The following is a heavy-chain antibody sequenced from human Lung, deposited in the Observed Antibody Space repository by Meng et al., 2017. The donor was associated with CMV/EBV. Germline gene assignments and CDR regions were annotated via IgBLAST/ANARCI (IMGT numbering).Heavy chain of an antibody. CDR1: TFTFSSFI. V-gene: IGHV3-48*03. J-gene: IGHJ6*02. CDR2: ISSSGSTI. Sequence: SCAASTFTFSSFIIHWVRQAPGKGLEWVSYISSSGSTIYYADSVKGRFTISRDNAKNSLYLQMNSLRAEDTAVYYCARDRGYCSSTSCRHPRYWHYGMDVXGQGXTVTVSS. CDR3: ARDRGYCSSTSCRHPRYWHYGMDV. D-gene: IGHD2-2*01.